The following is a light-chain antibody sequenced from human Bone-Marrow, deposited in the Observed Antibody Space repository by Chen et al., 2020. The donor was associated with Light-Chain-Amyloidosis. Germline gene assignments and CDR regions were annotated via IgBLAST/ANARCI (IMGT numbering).Light chain of an antibody. CDR3: QHYNNWPLA. V-gene: IGKV3-15*01. Sequence: EIVMTQSPATLSVSPGERATLSCRDSQSVSSNLAWYQQKPGQAPRLLINGASTRATGIPARFSGSGSGTEFTLTISSLQSEDFAVYYCQHYNNWPLAFGQGTRVEIK. CDR1: QSVSSN. CDR2: GAS. J-gene: IGKJ1*01.